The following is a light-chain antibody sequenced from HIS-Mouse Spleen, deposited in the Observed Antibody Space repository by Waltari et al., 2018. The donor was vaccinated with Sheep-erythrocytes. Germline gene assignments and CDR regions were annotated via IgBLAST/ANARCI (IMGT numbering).Light chain of an antibody. Sequence: QSALTQPRSVSGSPGQSVTNSCTGTSSDVGGYNYGSWYQQHPGKAPKLMIYDVSKRPSGVPDRFSGSKSGNTASLTISGLQAEDEADYYCCSYAGSYNHVFATGTKVTVL. V-gene: IGLV2-11*01. CDR2: DVS. J-gene: IGLJ1*01. CDR1: SSDVGGYNY. CDR3: CSYAGSYNHV.